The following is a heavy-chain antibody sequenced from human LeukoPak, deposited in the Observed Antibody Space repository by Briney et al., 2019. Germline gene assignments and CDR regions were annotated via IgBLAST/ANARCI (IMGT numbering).Heavy chain of an antibody. CDR1: GFTFSSYS. CDR2: ISSSSSYI. CDR3: ARGLRGQRAYYFDY. Sequence: PGGSLRLSCAASGFTFSSYSMNWVRQAPGKGLEWVSSISSSSSYIYYADSVKGRFTISRDNAKNSLYLQMNSLRAEDTAVYYCARGLRGQRAYYFDYWGQGTLVTVSS. V-gene: IGHV3-21*01. J-gene: IGHJ4*02.